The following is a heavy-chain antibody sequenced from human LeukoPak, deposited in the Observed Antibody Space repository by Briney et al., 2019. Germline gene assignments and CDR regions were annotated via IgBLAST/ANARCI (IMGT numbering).Heavy chain of an antibody. D-gene: IGHD6-13*01. Sequence: GGSLRLSCAASGFTFSSYGMHWVRQAPGKGLEWVSVISGSGGNTYYADSVKGRFTISKDNSKNTVYLQMSSLRVDDTAVYYCAKAASSSWPSYYYGMDVWGQGTTVTVSS. V-gene: IGHV3-23*01. CDR1: GFTFSSYG. J-gene: IGHJ6*02. CDR3: AKAASSSWPSYYYGMDV. CDR2: ISGSGGNT.